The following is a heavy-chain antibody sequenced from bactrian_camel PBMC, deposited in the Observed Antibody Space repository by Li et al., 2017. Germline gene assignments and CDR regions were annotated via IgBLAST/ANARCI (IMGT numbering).Heavy chain of an antibody. V-gene: IGHV3S10*01. CDR3: ATAQGYIDPWFPRANYNY. CDR1: GFTFSTYD. CDR2: ISADGNS. J-gene: IGHJ4*01. D-gene: IGHD5*01. Sequence: VQLVESGGGLVQPGGSLRLSCVASGFTFSTYDMAWVRQAPGKGLEWVSSISADGNSYYADSVKGRFTISQDHPKNTVYLQMNNLKPEDTALYYCATAQGYIDPWFPRANYNYWGQGTQVTVS.